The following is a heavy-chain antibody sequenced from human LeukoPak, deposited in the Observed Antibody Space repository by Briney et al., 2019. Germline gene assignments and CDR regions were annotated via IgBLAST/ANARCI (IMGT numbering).Heavy chain of an antibody. CDR3: AKGAYYYDSSPADY. D-gene: IGHD3-22*01. CDR2: ISGSGGST. V-gene: IGHV3-23*01. J-gene: IGHJ4*02. Sequence: GGSLRLSCAASGFTFSSYAMSWVRQAPGKGLEWVSAISGSGGSTYYADSVKGRFTISRDNSKNTLYLQMNSLRAEDTAVHYCAKGAYYYDSSPADYWGQGTLVTVSS. CDR1: GFTFSSYA.